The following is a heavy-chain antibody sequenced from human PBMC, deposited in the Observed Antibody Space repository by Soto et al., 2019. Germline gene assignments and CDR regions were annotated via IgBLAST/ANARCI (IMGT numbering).Heavy chain of an antibody. CDR1: GGSISSYY. V-gene: IGHV4-59*01. CDR2: IYYSGST. D-gene: IGHD1-26*01. J-gene: IGHJ5*02. Sequence: SETLSLTCTVSGGSISSYYWSWIRQPPGKGLEWIGYIYYSGSTNYNPSLRGRVTISVDTSKNQFSLKLSSVTAADTAVYHCARGATRGFDPWGQGTLVTVSS. CDR3: ARGATRGFDP.